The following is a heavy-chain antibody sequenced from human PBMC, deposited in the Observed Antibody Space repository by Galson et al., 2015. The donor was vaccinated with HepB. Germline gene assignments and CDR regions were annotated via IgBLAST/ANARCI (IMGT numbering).Heavy chain of an antibody. Sequence: QVQLQESGPGLVKPSETLSLTCTVSGGSISSYYWSWIRQPPGKGLEWIGYIYYSGSTNYNPSLKSRVTISVDTSKNQFSLKLSSVTAADTAVYYCARFGPYGYDSSWFDPWGQGTLVTVSS. CDR3: ARFGPYGYDSSWFDP. D-gene: IGHD5-18*01. CDR2: IYYSGST. CDR1: GGSISSYY. J-gene: IGHJ5*02. V-gene: IGHV4-59*01.